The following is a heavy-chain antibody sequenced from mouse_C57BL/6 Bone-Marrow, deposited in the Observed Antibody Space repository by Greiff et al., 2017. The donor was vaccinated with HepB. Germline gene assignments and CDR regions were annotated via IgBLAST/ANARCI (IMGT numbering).Heavy chain of an antibody. J-gene: IGHJ2*01. CDR3: ARRWYYYGSSYYFDY. D-gene: IGHD1-1*01. CDR1: GYTFTSYW. V-gene: IGHV1-50*01. Sequence: QVHVKQSGAELVKPGASVKLSCKASGYTFTSYWMQWVKQRPGQGLEWIGEIDPSDSYTNYNQKFKGKATLTVDTSSSTAYMQLSSLTSEDSAVYYCARRWYYYGSSYYFDYWGQGTTLTVSS. CDR2: IDPSDSYT.